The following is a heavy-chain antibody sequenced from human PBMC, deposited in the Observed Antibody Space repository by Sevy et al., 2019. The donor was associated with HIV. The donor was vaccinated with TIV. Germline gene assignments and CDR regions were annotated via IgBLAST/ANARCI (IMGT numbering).Heavy chain of an antibody. Sequence: GGSLRLSCAASGFTVSSNYMSWVRQAPGKGLEWVSVIYSGGSTYYADSVKGLFTISRDNSKNTLYLQMNSLRAEDTAVYYCARVPPPPAAGAFDYWGQGTLVTVSS. V-gene: IGHV3-53*01. CDR3: ARVPPPPAAGAFDY. D-gene: IGHD6-13*01. CDR1: GFTVSSNY. J-gene: IGHJ4*02. CDR2: IYSGGST.